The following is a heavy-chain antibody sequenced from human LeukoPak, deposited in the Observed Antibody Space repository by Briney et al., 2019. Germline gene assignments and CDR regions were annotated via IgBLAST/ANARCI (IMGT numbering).Heavy chain of an antibody. D-gene: IGHD2-2*01. CDR3: ARGQVPAARGYNWFDP. CDR2: INARGDT. Sequence: TASETLSFTCAVYGWSFNDYYWNWIRQPPGKGLEWIGEINARGDTNYNPSLKSRVTISVDTSKKQFSLRLTSMIAADTALYYCARGQVPAARGYNWFDPWGQGTLVTVSS. J-gene: IGHJ5*02. V-gene: IGHV4-34*01. CDR1: GWSFNDYY.